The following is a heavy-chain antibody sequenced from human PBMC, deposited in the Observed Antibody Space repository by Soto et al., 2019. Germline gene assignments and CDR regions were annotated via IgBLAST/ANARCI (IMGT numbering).Heavy chain of an antibody. CDR3: ARWRYCSSTRCYLDFDN. J-gene: IGHJ3*02. CDR1: GYSFTSYW. V-gene: IGHV5-51*01. CDR2: IYPGDSDT. D-gene: IGHD2-2*01. Sequence: GESLKISCKGSGYSFTSYWIGWVRQMPGKGLEGMGIIYPGDSDTRYSPAFQGQVTISADKSISTAYVQWSSLKTSDTPMYYCARWRYCSSTRCYLDFDNWGQGTMVTVSS.